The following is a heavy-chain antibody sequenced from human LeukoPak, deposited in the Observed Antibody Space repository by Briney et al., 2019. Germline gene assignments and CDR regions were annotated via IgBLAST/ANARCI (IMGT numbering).Heavy chain of an antibody. Sequence: PGGSLRLSCAASGFTFSDYWTSWVRQAPGKGLEWVANIKQDGTKEVYVDSVKGRFTISRDSAKNSLFLQMDTLRAEDTAVYYCARDPYSSTWSYGMDVWGQGTTVTVSS. V-gene: IGHV3-7*05. D-gene: IGHD6-6*01. CDR1: GFTFSDYW. J-gene: IGHJ6*02. CDR3: ARDPYSSTWSYGMDV. CDR2: IKQDGTKE.